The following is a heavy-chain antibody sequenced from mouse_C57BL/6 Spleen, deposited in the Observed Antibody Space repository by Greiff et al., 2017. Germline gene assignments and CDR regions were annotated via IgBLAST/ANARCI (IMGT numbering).Heavy chain of an antibody. Sequence: QVQLQQSGAELARPGASVKLSCKASGYTFTSYGISWVKQRTGQGLEWIGEIYPRSGNTYYNEKFKGKATLTADKSSSTAYMELRSLTSEDSAVYFCARSDDGYEGWYFDVWGTGTTVTVSS. CDR1: GYTFTSYG. D-gene: IGHD2-3*01. J-gene: IGHJ1*03. CDR3: ARSDDGYEGWYFDV. V-gene: IGHV1-81*01. CDR2: IYPRSGNT.